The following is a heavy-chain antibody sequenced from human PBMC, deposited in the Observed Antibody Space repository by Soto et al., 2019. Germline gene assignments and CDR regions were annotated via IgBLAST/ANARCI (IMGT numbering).Heavy chain of an antibody. CDR2: ISGSGGNT. CDR1: GFTFSSYA. J-gene: IGHJ4*02. Sequence: GGSLRLSCAASGFTFSSYAMSWIRQAPGKGLEWVSAISGSGGNTYYADSVKGRFTISRDNSKNTLYLQMNSLRAEDTAVYYCAKRPTLLWFGESFDYWGQGTLVTVSS. V-gene: IGHV3-23*01. CDR3: AKRPTLLWFGESFDY. D-gene: IGHD3-10*01.